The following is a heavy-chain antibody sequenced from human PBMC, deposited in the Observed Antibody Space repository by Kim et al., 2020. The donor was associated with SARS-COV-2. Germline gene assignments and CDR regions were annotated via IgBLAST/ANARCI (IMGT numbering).Heavy chain of an antibody. CDR2: IYYSGST. D-gene: IGHD2-2*01. Sequence: SETLSLTCTVSGGSISSSSYYWGWIRQPPGKGLEWIGSIYYSGSTYYNPSLKSRVTISVDTSKNQFSLKLSSVTAADTAVYYCARVRYCSSTSCYDNGDPYDYWGQGTLVTVSS. V-gene: IGHV4-39*07. CDR1: GGSISSSSYY. CDR3: ARVRYCSSTSCYDNGDPYDY. J-gene: IGHJ4*02.